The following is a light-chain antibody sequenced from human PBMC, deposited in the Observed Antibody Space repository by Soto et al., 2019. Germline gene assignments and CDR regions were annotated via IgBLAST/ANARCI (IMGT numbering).Light chain of an antibody. J-gene: IGLJ1*01. CDR1: SSNIGSNT. CDR3: AAWDDSLNGPYV. Sequence: QSVLNQPPSASGTAGQRVTISCSGSSSNIGSNTVNWYQQLPGTAPKLLIYSNNQRPSGVPDRYSGSKSGTSASLAISGLQSEDEADYYCAAWDDSLNGPYVFGTGTKVTVL. V-gene: IGLV1-44*01. CDR2: SNN.